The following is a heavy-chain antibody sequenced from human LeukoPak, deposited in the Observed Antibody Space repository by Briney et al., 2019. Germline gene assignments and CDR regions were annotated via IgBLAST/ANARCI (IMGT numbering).Heavy chain of an antibody. CDR1: GFTFSSYA. CDR2: ISASGGDT. J-gene: IGHJ5*02. V-gene: IGHV3-23*01. Sequence: PGGSLRLSCAASGFTFSSYAMSWVRQAPGKGVEWVSGISASGGDTFYADSVKGRFTISRDNSKNTLSLQMNSLRVEDTAIYYCATDVRRCNGACTWGQGTLVTVSS. D-gene: IGHD2-8*01. CDR3: ATDVRRCNGACT.